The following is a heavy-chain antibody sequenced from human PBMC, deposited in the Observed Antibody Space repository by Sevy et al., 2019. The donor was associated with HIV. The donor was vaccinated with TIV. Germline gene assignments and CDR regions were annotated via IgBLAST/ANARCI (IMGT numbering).Heavy chain of an antibody. J-gene: IGHJ6*02. V-gene: IGHV1-2*02. CDR1: GYSFTAYY. CDR3: ARDRMIFGGQGGMDV. Sequence: ASVKVSCKASGYSFTAYYMHWVRQAPGHGLEWMGWINPNSGDTEDAQKFQGRVTMTTDTSINTAYMELSRLRSDETAVFYCARDRMIFGGQGGMDVWRQGTTVTVSS. D-gene: IGHD3-3*01. CDR2: INPNSGDT.